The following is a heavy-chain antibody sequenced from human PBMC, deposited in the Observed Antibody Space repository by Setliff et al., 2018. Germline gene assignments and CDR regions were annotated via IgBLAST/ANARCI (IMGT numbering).Heavy chain of an antibody. CDR1: GGSFSGYY. CDR3: ARLRDSMVRGVSDFYYYYYYMDV. CDR2: INHSGST. J-gene: IGHJ6*03. Sequence: PSETLSLTCAVYGGSFSGYYWSWIRQPPGKGLEWIGEINHSGSTNYNPSLKSRVTISVDTSKNQFSLKLSSVTAADTAVYYCARLRDSMVRGVSDFYYYYYYMDVWGKGTTVTAP. D-gene: IGHD3-10*01. V-gene: IGHV4-34*01.